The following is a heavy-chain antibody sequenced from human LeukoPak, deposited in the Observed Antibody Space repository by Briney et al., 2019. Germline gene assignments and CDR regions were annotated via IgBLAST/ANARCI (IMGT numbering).Heavy chain of an antibody. J-gene: IGHJ3*02. CDR1: KFAFSSYA. Sequence: GGSLRLSCAASKFAFSSYAMSWVRQAPGKGLEWVSAISGGGGNAYYADSVKGRFAISRDNSKNTLYLQMNSLRAEDTAVYYCGKNRYSGSLSPFDIWGQGTMVTVSS. CDR2: ISGGGGNA. CDR3: GKNRYSGSLSPFDI. D-gene: IGHD1-26*01. V-gene: IGHV3-23*01.